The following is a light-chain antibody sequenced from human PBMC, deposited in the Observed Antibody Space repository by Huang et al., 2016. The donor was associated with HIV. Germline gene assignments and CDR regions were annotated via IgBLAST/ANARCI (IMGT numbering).Light chain of an antibody. CDR3: QRYDIAPRA. CDR1: QDIGSF. J-gene: IGKJ1*01. CDR2: GAS. V-gene: IGKV1-27*01. Sequence: DIQMTQSPASLSASTGVRVTLTCRASQDIGSFVAWFQQKPGKVPRRLIYGASMLQSGVSSRFTGRGSGTDFTLTITNFQPEDIATYYCQRYDIAPRAFGRGTNVDLK.